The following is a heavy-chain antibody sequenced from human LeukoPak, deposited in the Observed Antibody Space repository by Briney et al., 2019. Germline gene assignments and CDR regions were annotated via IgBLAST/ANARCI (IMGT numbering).Heavy chain of an antibody. V-gene: IGHV3-30*18. J-gene: IGHJ4*02. Sequence: GGSLRLSCAASGNTFSSYGMHWVRQAPGKGLEWVAVISYDGRNKYYADSVKGRFTISRDNSKNTLYLQMNSLRAEDTAVYYCAKASNIAAEGVWYGDWGQGTLVTVSS. CDR3: AKASNIAAEGVWYGD. CDR1: GNTFSSYG. D-gene: IGHD6-13*01. CDR2: ISYDGRNK.